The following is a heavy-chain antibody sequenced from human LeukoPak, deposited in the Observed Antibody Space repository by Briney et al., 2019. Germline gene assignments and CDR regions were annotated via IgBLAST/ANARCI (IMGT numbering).Heavy chain of an antibody. J-gene: IGHJ4*02. CDR1: GFTFATYG. CDR2: IQNDEIDK. D-gene: IGHD4-23*01. V-gene: IGHV3-30*02. Sequence: GGSLRLSCAASGFTFATYGMHWVRLAPGKGLEWVAFIQNDEIDKFYADSVRGRFTVSRDNSKNTLYLQMDSLRPEDTAVYYCAKERKLLPFDCWGQGTPVTVSS. CDR3: AKERKLLPFDC.